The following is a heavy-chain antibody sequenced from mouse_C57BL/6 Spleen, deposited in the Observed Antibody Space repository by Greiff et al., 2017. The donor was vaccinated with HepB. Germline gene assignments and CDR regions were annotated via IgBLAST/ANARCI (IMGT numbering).Heavy chain of an antibody. Sequence: EVKLEESEGGLVQPGSSMKLSCTASGFTFSDYYMAWVRQVPEKGLEWVANINYDGSSTYYLDSLKSRFIISRDNAKNILYLQMSSLKSEDTATYYCARDDYYGSSSYWYFDVWGTGTTVTVSS. CDR2: INYDGSST. V-gene: IGHV5-16*01. CDR3: ARDDYYGSSSYWYFDV. J-gene: IGHJ1*03. D-gene: IGHD1-1*01. CDR1: GFTFSDYY.